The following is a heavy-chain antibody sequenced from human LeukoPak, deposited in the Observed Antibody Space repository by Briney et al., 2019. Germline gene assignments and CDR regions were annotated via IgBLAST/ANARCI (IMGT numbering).Heavy chain of an antibody. CDR2: IKSRTDGGTT. D-gene: IGHD3-9*01. CDR1: GFTFSNAW. V-gene: IGHV3-15*01. CDR3: TTDLVPDILTGYYENEDY. Sequence: GGSLRLSCAASGFTFSNAWMSWVRQAPGKGLEWVGRIKSRTDGGTTDYPAPVKGRFTISRDDSKNTLYLQMNSLKTEDTAVYYCTTDLVPDILTGYYENEDYWGQGTLVTVSS. J-gene: IGHJ4*02.